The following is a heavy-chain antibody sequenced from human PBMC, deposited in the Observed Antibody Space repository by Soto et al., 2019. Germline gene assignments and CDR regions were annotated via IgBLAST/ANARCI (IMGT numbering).Heavy chain of an antibody. CDR1: GGSISSYY. Sequence: PSETLSLTCTASGGSISSYYWSWIRQPAGKGLEWIGRIYTSGSTNYNPSLKSRVTMSVDTSKNQFSLKLSSVTAADTAVYYCAREGELGGSGSRYGDYYYYYGMDVWGQGTTVTVSS. J-gene: IGHJ6*02. D-gene: IGHD3-10*01. CDR2: IYTSGST. CDR3: AREGELGGSGSRYGDYYYYYGMDV. V-gene: IGHV4-4*07.